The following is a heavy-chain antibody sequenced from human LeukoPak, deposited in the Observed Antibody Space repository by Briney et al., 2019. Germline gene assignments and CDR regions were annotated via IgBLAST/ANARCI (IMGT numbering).Heavy chain of an antibody. D-gene: IGHD5-12*01. V-gene: IGHV3-7*01. CDR1: GFTFSSYW. Sequence: PGGSLRLSCAASGFTFSSYWMSWVRQAPGKGLEWVATIRQDGSQKYYVDSVKGRFTISRDNAKNTLYLQMNSLRAEDTAVYYCAKISGYGTGDFDYWGQGTLVTVSS. CDR2: IRQDGSQK. CDR3: AKISGYGTGDFDY. J-gene: IGHJ4*02.